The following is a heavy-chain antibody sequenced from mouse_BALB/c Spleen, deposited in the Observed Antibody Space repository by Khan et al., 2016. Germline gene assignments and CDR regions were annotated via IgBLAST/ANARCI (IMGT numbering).Heavy chain of an antibody. D-gene: IGHD1-1*01. V-gene: IGHV1S34*01. Sequence: LVKTGASVKISCKASGYSFTGYYMHWVKQSHGKSLVWIGYITFYNGATSYNQKFKGKATFTVDTSSSTAYMQFNSLTSEDSAVXSSDSPYGSSYVGFAYWGQGTLVTVSA. CDR1: GYSFTGYY. CDR2: ITFYNGAT. J-gene: IGHJ3*01. CDR3: DSPYGSSYVGFAY.